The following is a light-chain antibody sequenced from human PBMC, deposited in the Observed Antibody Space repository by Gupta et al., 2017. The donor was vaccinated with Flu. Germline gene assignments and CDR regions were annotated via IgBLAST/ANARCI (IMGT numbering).Light chain of an antibody. CDR3: MQALETPYS. CDR2: LVS. V-gene: IGKV2-28*01. Sequence: EIVLTQSPLSLSVTPGEPASTSCRASQSILYSNRYTYLDWYQQKPGQSPQLLISLVSNRASGVPDRSSGSGSGTDFTLKISRVESEDVGVYYCMQALETPYSFGQGTKLEIK. CDR1: QSILYSNRYTY. J-gene: IGKJ2*03.